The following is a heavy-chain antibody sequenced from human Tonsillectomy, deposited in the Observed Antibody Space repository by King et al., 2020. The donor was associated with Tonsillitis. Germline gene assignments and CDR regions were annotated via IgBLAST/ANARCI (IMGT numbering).Heavy chain of an antibody. J-gene: IGHJ4*02. CDR1: GFTFSSYA. V-gene: IGHV3-30*04. Sequence: VQLVESGGGVVQPGRSLRLSCAASGFTFSSYAMHWVRQAPGKGLEWVAVISYDRSNKYYADSVKGRFTISRDKSKNTLYLQMNSLRAEDTAVYYCARDPGGYGDYGGMIEYWGQGTLVTVSS. D-gene: IGHD4-17*01. CDR2: ISYDRSNK. CDR3: ARDPGGYGDYGGMIEY.